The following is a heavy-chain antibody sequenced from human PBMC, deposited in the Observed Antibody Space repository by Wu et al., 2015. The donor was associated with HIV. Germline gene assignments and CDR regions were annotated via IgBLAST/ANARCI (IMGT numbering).Heavy chain of an antibody. J-gene: IGHJ4*02. CDR1: GYTFMSYG. V-gene: IGHV1-18*01. CDR2: ISAYNGNT. CDR3: ARDLAFLYYDSSGYSKFDH. Sequence: QVQLLQSGGEVKKPGASVKVSCKASGYTFMSYGISWVRQAPGQGLDWMGWISAYNGNTNYAQKFQGRVTMTTDTSTSTAYMELRSLRSDDTAVYYCARDLAFLYYDSSGYSKFDHWGQGTLVTVSS. D-gene: IGHD3-22*01.